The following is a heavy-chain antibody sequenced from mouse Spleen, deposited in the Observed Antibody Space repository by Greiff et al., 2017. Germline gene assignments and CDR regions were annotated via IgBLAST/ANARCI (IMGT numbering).Heavy chain of an antibody. CDR3: ARENYGYYYAMDY. Sequence: DVQLVESGGGLVKPGGSLKLSCAASGFTFSSYAMSWVRQTPEKRLEWVATISDGGSYTYYPDNVKGRFTISRDNAKNNLYLQMSHLKSEDTAMYYCARENYGYYYAMDYWGQGTSVTVSS. CDR1: GFTFSSYA. D-gene: IGHD1-1*01. CDR2: ISDGGSYT. V-gene: IGHV5-4*01. J-gene: IGHJ4*01.